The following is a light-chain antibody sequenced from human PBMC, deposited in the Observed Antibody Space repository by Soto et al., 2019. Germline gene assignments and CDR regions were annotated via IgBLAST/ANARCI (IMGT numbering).Light chain of an antibody. CDR3: SSFTTTSTYV. CDR1: SSDVGAYDY. V-gene: IGLV2-14*01. J-gene: IGLJ1*01. CDR2: QVN. Sequence: QAVVTQPASVSGSPGQSITISCTGTSSDVGAYDYVSWYQQYPGKAPQLIIYQVNDRPAGVSSRFSGSKSGNTASLTISGLQTEDEADYYCSSFTTTSTYVFGSGTKLTVL.